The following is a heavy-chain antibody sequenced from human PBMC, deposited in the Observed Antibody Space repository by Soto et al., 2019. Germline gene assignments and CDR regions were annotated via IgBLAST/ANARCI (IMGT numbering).Heavy chain of an antibody. CDR3: ACSTKWLNFDN. J-gene: IGHJ4*02. CDR1: GGSISSSTYY. D-gene: IGHD3-22*01. V-gene: IGHV4-39*01. CDR2: IYYSGST. Sequence: PSETLSLTCTVSGGSISSSTYYWGWIRQPPGKGLEWIGRIYYSGSTYYNPSFKSRATISVDTSKNQFSLKLKSVTAADTAVYYCACSTKWLNFDNWGQGTLVTVSS.